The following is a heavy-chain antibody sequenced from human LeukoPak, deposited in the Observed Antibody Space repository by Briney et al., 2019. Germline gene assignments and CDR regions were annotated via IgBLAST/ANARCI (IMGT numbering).Heavy chain of an antibody. Sequence: GGALRLSCAAPGVTFSSYAMHSVRQAPGKGLEWVAVISYDGSNRYYAESVKGGFTISRENSKKTLYLQMNSLRAEDTAVYYCARRTQPYYFDFWGQGTLVSVSS. CDR3: ARRTQPYYFDF. CDR1: GVTFSSYA. CDR2: ISYDGSNR. D-gene: IGHD6-13*01. J-gene: IGHJ4*02. V-gene: IGHV3-30*04.